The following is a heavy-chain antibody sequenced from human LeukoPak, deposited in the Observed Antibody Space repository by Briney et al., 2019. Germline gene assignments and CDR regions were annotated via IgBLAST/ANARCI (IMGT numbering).Heavy chain of an antibody. Sequence: HPGKSLRLSCVGSGFIFSSNGIHWVRKAPGTGQEWVAFIWGDASNKDYADSVKGRFTISRDNSKNTVYLQMSSLRVEDTAVYYCARDGQEVAPYGYDYWGQGTLVTVSS. CDR2: IWGDASNK. D-gene: IGHD4-17*01. J-gene: IGHJ4*02. CDR3: ARDGQEVAPYGYDY. CDR1: GFIFSSNG. V-gene: IGHV3-33*01.